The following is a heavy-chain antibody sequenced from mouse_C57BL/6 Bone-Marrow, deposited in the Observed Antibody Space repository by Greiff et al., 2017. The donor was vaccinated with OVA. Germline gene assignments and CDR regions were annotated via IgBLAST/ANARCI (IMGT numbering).Heavy chain of an antibody. D-gene: IGHD1-1*01. CDR1: GYTFTDYE. CDR3: TLHYYGSSRFDY. CDR2: IDPETGGT. J-gene: IGHJ2*01. Sequence: QVQLQQSGAELVRPGASVTLSCKASGYTFTDYEMHWVKQTPVHGLEWIGAIDPETGGTAYNQKFKGKAILTADKSSSTAYMELRSLTSEDSAVYYCTLHYYGSSRFDYWGQGTTLTVSS. V-gene: IGHV1-15*01.